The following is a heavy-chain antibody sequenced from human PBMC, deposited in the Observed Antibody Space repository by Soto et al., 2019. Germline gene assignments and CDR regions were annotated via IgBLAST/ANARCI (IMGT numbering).Heavy chain of an antibody. Sequence: EVQLVESGGGLVQPGGSLRLSCAASGFTFSNYWMHWVRQAPGKGPVWVSRINTGGSTTNYADSVKGRFTISRDNAKNTLYLQTNSLGAEDTAVYYCARDLGGYASHWGQGTLVTVSS. CDR3: ARDLGGYASH. V-gene: IGHV3-74*01. D-gene: IGHD3-16*01. J-gene: IGHJ4*02. CDR2: INTGGSTT. CDR1: GFTFSNYW.